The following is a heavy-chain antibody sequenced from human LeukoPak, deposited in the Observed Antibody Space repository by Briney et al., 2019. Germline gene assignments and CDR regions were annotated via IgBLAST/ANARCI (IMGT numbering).Heavy chain of an antibody. V-gene: IGHV3-7*03. Sequence: GGSLRLSCAASGFTFNIHWMTWVRQTPGKGLEWVATIKPNGDDKFFVDSVKGRFTVSRDNAKTSLYLQMNNLRAEDTAMYYCTTSGCEYWGQGTLVTVSS. D-gene: IGHD3-22*01. CDR1: GFTFNIHW. CDR3: TTSGCEY. CDR2: IKPNGDDK. J-gene: IGHJ4*02.